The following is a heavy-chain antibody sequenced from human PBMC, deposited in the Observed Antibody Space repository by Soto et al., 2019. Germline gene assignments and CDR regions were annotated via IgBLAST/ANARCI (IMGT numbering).Heavy chain of an antibody. Sequence: EVQLLESGGGLVQPGGSLRLSCAASGFTFSSYAMSWVRQAPGKGLEWVSAISGSGGSTYYADSVKGRFTISRDNSKNTLYLQMNSLRAEETAVYYCAKEYYDFWSGFRYHRCFDYWGQGTLVTVSS. CDR2: ISGSGGST. V-gene: IGHV3-23*01. J-gene: IGHJ4*02. CDR3: AKEYYDFWSGFRYHRCFDY. D-gene: IGHD3-3*01. CDR1: GFTFSSYA.